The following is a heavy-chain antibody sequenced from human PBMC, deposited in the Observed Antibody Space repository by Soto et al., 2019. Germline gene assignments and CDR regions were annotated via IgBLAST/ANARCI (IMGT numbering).Heavy chain of an antibody. V-gene: IGHV4-59*01. D-gene: IGHD3-22*01. CDR1: GGSISSYY. CDR3: ARSRMIVKLWLSD. CDR2: IYYSGST. Sequence: PSETLSLTCTVSGGSISSYYWSWIRQPPGKGLEWIGYIYYSGSTNYNPSLKSRVTISVDTSKNQFSLKLSSVTAADTAVYYCARSRMIVKLWLSDWGQGTLVTVSS. J-gene: IGHJ4*02.